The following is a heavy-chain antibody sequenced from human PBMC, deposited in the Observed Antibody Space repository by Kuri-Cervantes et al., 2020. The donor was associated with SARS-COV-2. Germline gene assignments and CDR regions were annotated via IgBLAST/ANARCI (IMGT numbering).Heavy chain of an antibody. D-gene: IGHD2-8*01. CDR2: ISGSGETI. J-gene: IGHJ6*02. CDR3: ALEIMSFFGMDV. V-gene: IGHV3-23*01. Sequence: GGSLRLSCAASGFTFRSYAMTWVRQAPGKGLEWVSVISGSGETIHYADSVRGRFTISRDNSKKMLYLQMKSLRAEDTATYYCALEIMSFFGMDVWGQGTTVTVSS. CDR1: GFTFRSYA.